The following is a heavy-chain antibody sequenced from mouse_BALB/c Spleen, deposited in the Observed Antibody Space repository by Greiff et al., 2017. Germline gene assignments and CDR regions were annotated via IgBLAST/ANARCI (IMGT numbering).Heavy chain of an antibody. V-gene: IGHV1-14*01. CDR2: INPYNDGT. D-gene: IGHD2-4*01. J-gene: IGHJ4*01. CDR1: GYTFTSYV. CDR3: ARGGLRRDYYAMDY. Sequence: EVHLVESGPELVKPGASVKMSCKASGYTFTSYVMHWVKQKPGQGLEWIGYINPYNDGTKYNEKFKGKATLTSDKSSSTAYMELSSLTSEDSAVYYCARGGLRRDYYAMDYWGQGTSVTVSS.